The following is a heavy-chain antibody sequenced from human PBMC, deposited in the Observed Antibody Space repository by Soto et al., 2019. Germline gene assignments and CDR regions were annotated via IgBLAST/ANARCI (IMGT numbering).Heavy chain of an antibody. D-gene: IGHD2-15*01. CDR1: GFTFSSYA. CDR3: AVLGYCSGGSCYRDAFDI. V-gene: IGHV3-23*01. Sequence: GGSLRLSCAASGFTFSSYAMSWVRQAPGKGLEWVSAISGSGGSTYYADSVKGRFTISRDNSKNTLYLQMNSLRAEDTAVYYCAVLGYCSGGSCYRDAFDIWGQGTMVTV. J-gene: IGHJ3*02. CDR2: ISGSGGST.